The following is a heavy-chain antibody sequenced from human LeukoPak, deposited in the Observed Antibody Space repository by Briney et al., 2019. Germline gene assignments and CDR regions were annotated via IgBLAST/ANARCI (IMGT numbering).Heavy chain of an antibody. CDR3: AKQSSRTENYFDY. CDR1: GFTFSSYA. CDR2: ISGSGGSK. D-gene: IGHD1-14*01. V-gene: IGHV3-23*01. Sequence: GSLRLSCAASGFTFSSYAMSWVRQAPGKGLEWVSAISGSGGSKYYADSVKGRFTISRDNSKNTLYLQMNSLRAEDTAVYYCAKQSSRTENYFDYWGQGTLVTVSS. J-gene: IGHJ4*02.